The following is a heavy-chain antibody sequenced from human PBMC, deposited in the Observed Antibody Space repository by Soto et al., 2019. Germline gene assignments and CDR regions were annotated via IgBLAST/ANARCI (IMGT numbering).Heavy chain of an antibody. CDR1: GFTFSSCS. V-gene: IGHV3-21*01. J-gene: IGHJ6*02. D-gene: IGHD3-22*01. CDR2: ISSSSSYI. CDR3: AREFYDSSGYYPSPSYYYYGMDV. Sequence: GGYLRLSCAASGFTFSSCSMNWVRQAPGKGLEWVSSISSSSSYIYYADSVKGRFTISRDNAKNSLYPQMNSLRAEDTAVYYCAREFYDSSGYYPSPSYYYYGMDVWGQGTTVTVSS.